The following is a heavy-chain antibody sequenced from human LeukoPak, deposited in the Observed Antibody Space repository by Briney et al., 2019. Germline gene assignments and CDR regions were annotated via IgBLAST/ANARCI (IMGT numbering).Heavy chain of an antibody. V-gene: IGHV1-2*02. Sequence: ASVKVSCKASGYTFTGYYMHWVRQAPGQGLEWMGWINPNSGGTNYAQKFQGRVTMTRDTSISTAYMELSRLRSDDTAVYYCARGMVPAAIPGAYWGQGTLVTVSP. CDR3: ARGMVPAAIPGAY. D-gene: IGHD2-2*02. CDR1: GYTFTGYY. CDR2: INPNSGGT. J-gene: IGHJ4*02.